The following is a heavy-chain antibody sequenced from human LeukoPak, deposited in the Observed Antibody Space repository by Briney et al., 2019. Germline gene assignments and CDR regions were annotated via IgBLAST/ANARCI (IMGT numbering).Heavy chain of an antibody. J-gene: IGHJ6*02. CDR2: IGADNGNT. CDR1: DYTFSDYR. D-gene: IGHD3-10*01. CDR3: ARDFSAYGLYGMDV. V-gene: IGHV1-18*01. Sequence: ASVKVSCKASDYTFSDYRISWVRQAPGQGLEWVGWIGADNGNTNYAQKIQARVTMTTDTSTSTAYMELRSLRSDDTAVYYCARDFSAYGLYGMDVWGQGTTVTVSS.